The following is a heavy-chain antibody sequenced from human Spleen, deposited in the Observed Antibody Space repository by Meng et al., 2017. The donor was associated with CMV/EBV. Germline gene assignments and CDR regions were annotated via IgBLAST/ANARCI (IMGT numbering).Heavy chain of an antibody. V-gene: IGHV3-23*01. J-gene: IGHJ4*02. CDR1: RFTFSNYA. CDR2: ISGSGANT. CDR3: AKDGGSGYYFDY. Sequence: GESLKISCAASRFTFSNYAMSWVRQAPGKGLEWVSAISGSGANTYYADSVKRRFTISRDNSKNTLYVQMNSLRAEDTAVYYCAKDGGSGYYFDYWGQGTPVTVSS. D-gene: IGHD3-22*01.